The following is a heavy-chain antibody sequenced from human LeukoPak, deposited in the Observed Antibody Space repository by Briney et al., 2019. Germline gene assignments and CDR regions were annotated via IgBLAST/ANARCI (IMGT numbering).Heavy chain of an antibody. CDR3: ARQGAGYNAEFDY. J-gene: IGHJ4*02. CDR1: GYSFTNYW. D-gene: IGHD5-24*01. Sequence: GESLKISCKGSGYSFTNYWIGWVRQMPGKGLEWMGIIYPSDSETRYSPSIQGQVTISADKSISTAYLQWSSLKASDTAIYFCARQGAGYNAEFDYWGQGTLVSVSS. CDR2: IYPSDSET. V-gene: IGHV5-51*01.